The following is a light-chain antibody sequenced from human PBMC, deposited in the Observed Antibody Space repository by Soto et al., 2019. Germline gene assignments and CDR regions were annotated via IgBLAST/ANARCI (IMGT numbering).Light chain of an antibody. V-gene: IGKV3-11*01. Sequence: EIVLTQSPATLSLSPGEGATLSCRASRSVRSYLAWYQQKPGQAPRLLIYDASNRAAGIPARFSGSGSETDFTLTISNLEPEDFAVYYCQQRYAWPPITFGQGTRLEI. J-gene: IGKJ5*01. CDR2: DAS. CDR3: QQRYAWPPIT. CDR1: RSVRSY.